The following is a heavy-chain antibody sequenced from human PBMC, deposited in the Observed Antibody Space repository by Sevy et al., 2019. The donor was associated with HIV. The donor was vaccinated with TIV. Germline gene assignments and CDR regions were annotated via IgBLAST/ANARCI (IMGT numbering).Heavy chain of an antibody. CDR3: AKVLNSQINTDDTFDI. CDR1: GFSLINYA. D-gene: IGHD3-9*01. CDR2: MTFDGSNQ. Sequence: GGSLRLSCKATGFSLINYAIHWVRQAPGKGLEWVAVMTFDGSNQYYADSVKGRFTISRDTSTKPVYLQMNSLRADVTALYSCAKVLNSQINTDDTFDIWGLGTMVTVSS. J-gene: IGHJ3*02. V-gene: IGHV3-33*03.